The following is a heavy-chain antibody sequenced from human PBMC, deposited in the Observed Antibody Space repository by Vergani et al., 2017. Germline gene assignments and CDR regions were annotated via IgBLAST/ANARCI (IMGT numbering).Heavy chain of an antibody. J-gene: IGHJ4*02. V-gene: IGHV4-4*07. D-gene: IGHD6-6*01. Sequence: QVQLQESGPGLVKPSKTLSLTCIVSGGSISPYYWGWIRQPAGKGLEWIGRIYTSESTNYNPSLKSRVNMSVDTSKTQLSLKLSSVTAADTAVYYCAREYISSVWFLAYWGQGTLVTVSS. CDR3: AREYISSVWFLAY. CDR1: GGSISPYY. CDR2: IYTSEST.